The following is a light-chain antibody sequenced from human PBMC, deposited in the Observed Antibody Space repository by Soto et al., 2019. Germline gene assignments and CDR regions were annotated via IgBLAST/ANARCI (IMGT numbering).Light chain of an antibody. J-gene: IGKJ1*01. CDR2: GAS. CDR3: QQYNNWPLLT. V-gene: IGKV3-15*01. Sequence: EIVMTQSPATLSVSPGERATLSCRASQSFSSNLAWYQQKPGQAPRLLIYGASTRATGIPARFSGSGSGTEFTLTISSLQSEDFAVYYCQQYNNWPLLTFGQGTKVDIK. CDR1: QSFSSN.